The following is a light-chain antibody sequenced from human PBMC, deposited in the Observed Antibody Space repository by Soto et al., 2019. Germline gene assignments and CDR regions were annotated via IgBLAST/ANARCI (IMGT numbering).Light chain of an antibody. J-gene: IGKJ2*01. CDR2: KAS. V-gene: IGKV1-5*03. Sequence: DIQMTQSPSTLSASVGDRVTITCRASQSFSGWVAWYQQKPGKAPNLLTYKASSLESGVPSRFSGSGSGTEFALTLTSLQPDDFATYYCQQGTTFGRGTKLEIK. CDR1: QSFSGW. CDR3: QQGTT.